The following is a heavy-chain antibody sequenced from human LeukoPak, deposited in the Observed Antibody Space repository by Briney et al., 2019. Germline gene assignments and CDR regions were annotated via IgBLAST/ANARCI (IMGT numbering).Heavy chain of an antibody. CDR2: ISGSGDST. D-gene: IGHD6-13*01. V-gene: IGHV3-23*01. CDR1: GFTFSSYA. CDR3: AKSVGAAGPGWFDP. Sequence: GGSLRLSCVASGFTFSSYAMSWVRQAPGKGLGWVSAISGSGDSTYYADSVKGRFTISRDNSKNTLYLQMNSLRAEDTAVYYCAKSVGAAGPGWFDPWGQGTLVTVSS. J-gene: IGHJ5*02.